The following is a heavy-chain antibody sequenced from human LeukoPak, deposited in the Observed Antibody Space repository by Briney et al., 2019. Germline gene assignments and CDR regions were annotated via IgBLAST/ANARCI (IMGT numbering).Heavy chain of an antibody. J-gene: IGHJ4*02. Sequence: ASVKVPCKASGYTFTSYGISWVRRAPGQGLEWMGWISAYIGNTNYAQELQGRVSMTTDTSTSTAYMELRSLRSDDTAVYYCARILKRWLQSDYWGQGTLDTVSS. CDR2: ISAYIGNT. CDR3: ARILKRWLQSDY. CDR1: GYTFTSYG. D-gene: IGHD5-24*01. V-gene: IGHV1-18*01.